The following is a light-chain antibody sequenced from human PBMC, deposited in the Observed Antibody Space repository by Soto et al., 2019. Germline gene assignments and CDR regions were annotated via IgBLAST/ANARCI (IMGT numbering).Light chain of an antibody. Sequence: EIVLTQSPGTLSLSPGERATLSCRASQSVSSTYLAWYQQKPGQAPRLLIYDASSRSTGIPDRFSGSGSGTDFTLTIRRLEPEDFAVYYCQHYGNSPGLFTFGPGTKVDIK. CDR1: QSVSSTY. J-gene: IGKJ3*01. CDR3: QHYGNSPGLFT. CDR2: DAS. V-gene: IGKV3-20*01.